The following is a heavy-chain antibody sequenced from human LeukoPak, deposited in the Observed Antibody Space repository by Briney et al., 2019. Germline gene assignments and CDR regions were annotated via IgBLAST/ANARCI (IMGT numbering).Heavy chain of an antibody. D-gene: IGHD5-18*01. CDR2: INPSGSSK. J-gene: IGHJ4*02. V-gene: IGHV3-23*01. Sequence: GGSLRLSCEASGFIFSSHAMSWVRQAPGKGPQWVSGINPSGSSKYYADSLKGRFTISRDSSKNTLYLQMNSLTAKDTALYYCARDRGNSYGVSDYWGQGTLVTVSS. CDR3: ARDRGNSYGVSDY. CDR1: GFIFSSHA.